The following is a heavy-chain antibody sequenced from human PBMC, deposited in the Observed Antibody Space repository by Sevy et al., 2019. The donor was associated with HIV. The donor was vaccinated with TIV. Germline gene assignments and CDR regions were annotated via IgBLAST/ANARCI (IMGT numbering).Heavy chain of an antibody. D-gene: IGHD1-7*01. CDR2: INTKTGNP. V-gene: IGHV7-4-1*02. CDR1: GYTFTSYP. CDR3: ATGRITGITAPRTWLAP. Sequence: ASVKVSCKASGYTFTSYPMNWVRQAPGQGLEWMGWINTKTGNPTYAQGFTGRCVFSLDTSVTTAYLQISSLKAEDTAVYYCATGRITGITAPRTWLAPWGQGTLVTLSS. J-gene: IGHJ5*02.